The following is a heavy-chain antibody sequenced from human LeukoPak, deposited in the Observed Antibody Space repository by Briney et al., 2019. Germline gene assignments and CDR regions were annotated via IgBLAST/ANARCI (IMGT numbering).Heavy chain of an antibody. D-gene: IGHD1-26*01. Sequence: ASVKVSCKASGYTFTSYDINWVRQATGQGLEWMGWMNPNSGNTGYAQKFQGRVTMSRNTSISTAYMELSSLRSEDTAVYYCARLKSGSFDAFDIWGQGTMVTVSS. V-gene: IGHV1-8*01. J-gene: IGHJ3*02. CDR3: ARLKSGSFDAFDI. CDR2: MNPNSGNT. CDR1: GYTFTSYD.